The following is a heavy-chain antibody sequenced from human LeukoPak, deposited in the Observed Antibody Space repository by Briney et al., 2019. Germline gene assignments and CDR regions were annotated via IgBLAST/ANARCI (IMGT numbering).Heavy chain of an antibody. Sequence: PGGSLRLSCAASGFTFSSYAMSWVRQAPGKGLEWVSAISGSGGSTYYADSVKGRFTISRDNSKNTLYLQMNSLRAEDTAVYYCANQEGGYYYGSGSYYNEGYFDYWGQGTLVTVSS. J-gene: IGHJ4*02. CDR3: ANQEGGYYYGSGSYYNEGYFDY. CDR1: GFTFSSYA. V-gene: IGHV3-23*01. CDR2: ISGSGGST. D-gene: IGHD3-10*01.